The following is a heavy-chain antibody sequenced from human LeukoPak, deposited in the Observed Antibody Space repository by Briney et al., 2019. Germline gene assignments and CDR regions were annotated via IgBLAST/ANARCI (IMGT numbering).Heavy chain of an antibody. Sequence: GGSLRLSCAASGFTFSSYSMNWVRQAPGKGLEWVSTIYSGGTTYYADSVMGRFTISRHNSRNTLYLQMNSLRAEDTAVYYCARVDTIMAYYFDLWGQGTLVTVSS. D-gene: IGHD5-24*01. CDR3: ARVDTIMAYYFDL. CDR1: GFTFSSYS. V-gene: IGHV3-53*04. J-gene: IGHJ4*02. CDR2: IYSGGTT.